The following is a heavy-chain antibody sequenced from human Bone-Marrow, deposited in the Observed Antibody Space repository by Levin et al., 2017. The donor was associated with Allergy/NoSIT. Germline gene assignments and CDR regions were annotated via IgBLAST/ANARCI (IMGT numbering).Heavy chain of an antibody. D-gene: IGHD6-19*01. Sequence: GGSLRLSCAASGFTFSTYAMDWVRQAPGKGLEWVSAIRGSGSRIYYAGSVKGRFTVSRDNSRNTLYLQMNNLRGEDTAIYYCGREEGGGGWYTVDYWGRGTLVTVSS. V-gene: IGHV3-23*01. CDR3: GREEGGGGWYTVDY. CDR2: IRGSGSRI. CDR1: GFTFSTYA. J-gene: IGHJ4*02.